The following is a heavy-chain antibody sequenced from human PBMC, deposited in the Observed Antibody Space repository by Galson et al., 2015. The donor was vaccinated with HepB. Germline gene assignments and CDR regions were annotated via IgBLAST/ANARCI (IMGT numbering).Heavy chain of an antibody. CDR2: IVVGSGST. CDR3: AADIYDYGDYEWSENYYYYGMDV. D-gene: IGHD4-17*01. CDR1: GFTFTSSA. Sequence: SVKVSCKASGFTFTSSAMQWVRQARGQRLEWIGWIVVGSGSTNYAQKFQERVTITRDMSTSTAYMELSSLRSEDTAVYYCAADIYDYGDYEWSENYYYYGMDVWGQGTTVTVSS. J-gene: IGHJ6*02. V-gene: IGHV1-58*02.